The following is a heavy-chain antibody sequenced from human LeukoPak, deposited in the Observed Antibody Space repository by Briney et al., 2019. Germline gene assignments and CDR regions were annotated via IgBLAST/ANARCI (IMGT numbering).Heavy chain of an antibody. D-gene: IGHD1-1*01. V-gene: IGHV3-23*01. J-gene: IGHJ3*02. CDR1: GFTFRSHA. CDR3: AKGYNPRGPLDI. Sequence: GGSLRLSCVGSGFTFRSHAMSWVRQAPEKGLEFVSGIYENGGTTYYADSVKGRFTISRDNSKNTLYLQMNSLRAEDTAVYYCAKGYNPRGPLDIWGQGTMVTVSS. CDR2: IYENGGTT.